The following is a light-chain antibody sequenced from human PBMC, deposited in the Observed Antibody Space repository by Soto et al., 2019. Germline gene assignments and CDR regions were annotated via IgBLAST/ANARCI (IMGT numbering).Light chain of an antibody. Sequence: QSVLTQPPSVSAAPGQKVTISCSGSSSNIGNNYVSWYQHLPGTAPKLLIYENNKRPSGIPDRFSGSKSGTSATLDITGLQTGDEADYYCGTWDSSLSALFGTGTKLTVL. J-gene: IGLJ1*01. CDR3: GTWDSSLSAL. CDR1: SSNIGNNY. CDR2: ENN. V-gene: IGLV1-51*02.